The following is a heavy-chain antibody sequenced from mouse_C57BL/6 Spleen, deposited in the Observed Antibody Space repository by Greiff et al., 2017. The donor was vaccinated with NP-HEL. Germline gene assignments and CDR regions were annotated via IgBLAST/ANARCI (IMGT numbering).Heavy chain of an antibody. Sequence: QVQLQQSGAELARPGASVKLSCKASGYTFTSYGISWVKQRPGQGLEWIGEIYPRSGNTYYTEKFKGKATLTADKSSSTAYMELRSLTSEDSAVYFCAIMVTTGYYYAMGYWGQGTSVTVSS. J-gene: IGHJ4*01. CDR1: GYTFTSYG. CDR3: AIMVTTGYYYAMGY. CDR2: IYPRSGNT. D-gene: IGHD2-2*01. V-gene: IGHV1-81*01.